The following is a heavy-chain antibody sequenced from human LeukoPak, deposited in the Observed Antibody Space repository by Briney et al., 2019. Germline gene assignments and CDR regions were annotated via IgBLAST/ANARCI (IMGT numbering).Heavy chain of an antibody. CDR2: INPGGGST. V-gene: IGHV1-46*01. Sequence: ASVKVSCKASGYTFTSYYTHWVRQAPGQGLEWMGIINPGGGSTSYAQKFQGRVTMTRDTSTSTVYMEPSSLRSEDTAVYYCARDFRDRAVADSYYFDYWGQGTLVTVSS. D-gene: IGHD6-19*01. J-gene: IGHJ4*02. CDR3: ARDFRDRAVADSYYFDY. CDR1: GYTFTSYY.